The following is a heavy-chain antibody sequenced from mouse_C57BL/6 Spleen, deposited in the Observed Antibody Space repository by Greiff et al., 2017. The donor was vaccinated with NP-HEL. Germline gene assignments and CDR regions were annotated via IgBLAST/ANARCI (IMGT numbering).Heavy chain of an antibody. Sequence: QVQLQQSGAELVMPGASVKLSCKASGYTFTSYWMHWVKQRPGQGLEWVGEIDPSDSYTNYNQKFKGKSTLTVDKSSSTAYMQLSSLTSEDSAVYYCAYYGSSYKYFDVWGTGTTVTVSS. D-gene: IGHD1-1*01. CDR2: IDPSDSYT. CDR1: GYTFTSYW. V-gene: IGHV1-69*01. J-gene: IGHJ1*03. CDR3: AYYGSSYKYFDV.